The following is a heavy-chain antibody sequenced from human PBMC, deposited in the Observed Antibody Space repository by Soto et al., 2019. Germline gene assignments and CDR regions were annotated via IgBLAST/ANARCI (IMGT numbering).Heavy chain of an antibody. V-gene: IGHV1-69*06. CDR1: GGTFSSYA. D-gene: IGHD2-2*02. CDR3: ASSYCSSTGCYRVGGGGEGMDV. J-gene: IGHJ6*02. Sequence: VQLVQSGAEVKKPGSSVKVSCKASGGTFSSYAISWVRQAPGQGLEWMGGIIPIFGTANYAQKFQGRVTITAKKPRRTAKMGRSSWRFEDTAVYYCASSYCSSTGCYRVGGGGEGMDVWGQGTTVTVSS. CDR2: IIPIFGTA.